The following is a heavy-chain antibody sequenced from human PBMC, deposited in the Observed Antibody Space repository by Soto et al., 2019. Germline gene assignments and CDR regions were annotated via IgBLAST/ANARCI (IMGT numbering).Heavy chain of an antibody. Sequence: GGSLRLSCAASGFTVSSNYMSWVRQAPGKGLEWVSVIYSGGSTYYADSVKGRFTISRDNSKNTLYLQMNSLRAEDTAVYYCARESSYYYYYGMDVWGQGTTVTVS. V-gene: IGHV3-53*01. D-gene: IGHD2-2*01. CDR1: GFTVSSNY. J-gene: IGHJ6*02. CDR2: IYSGGST. CDR3: ARESSYYYYYGMDV.